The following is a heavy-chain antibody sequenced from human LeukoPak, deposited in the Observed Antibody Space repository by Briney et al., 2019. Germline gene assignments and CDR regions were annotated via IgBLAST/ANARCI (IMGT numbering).Heavy chain of an antibody. Sequence: SETLSLTCAVYGGSFSGYYWSWIRQPPGKGLEWIGEINHSGSTYYNPSLKSRVTISVDTSKNQFSLKLSSVTAADTAVYYCATHRYDILTGTIHWYFDLWGRGTLVTVSS. D-gene: IGHD3-9*01. CDR1: GGSFSGYY. CDR2: INHSGST. J-gene: IGHJ2*01. V-gene: IGHV4-34*01. CDR3: ATHRYDILTGTIHWYFDL.